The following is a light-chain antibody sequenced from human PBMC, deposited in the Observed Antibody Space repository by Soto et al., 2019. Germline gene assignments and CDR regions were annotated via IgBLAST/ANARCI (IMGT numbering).Light chain of an antibody. CDR2: DVT. V-gene: IGLV2-11*01. J-gene: IGLJ1*01. CDR3: CSYAGSYTYV. CDR1: SSDVGGYTY. Sequence: QSALTQPRSVSGSPGQSVTISCTGTSSDVGGYTYVSWYQQHPGKALKLIIYDVTERPSGVPARFSGSKSGNTASLTISGLQAEDEADYYCCSYAGSYTYVFGTGTKLTVL.